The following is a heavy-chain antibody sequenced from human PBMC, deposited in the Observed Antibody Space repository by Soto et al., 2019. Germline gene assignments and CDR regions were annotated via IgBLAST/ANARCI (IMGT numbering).Heavy chain of an antibody. CDR1: GYTFTDFY. J-gene: IGHJ5*02. CDR2: INPKTGDT. V-gene: IGHV1-2*02. CDR3: ATGTNGTTGWYHP. D-gene: IGHD1-1*01. Sequence: QEQLVQPGTEVKKPGASVTVSCKSSGYTFTDFYLHWLRQATGQGLEWVGWINPKTGDTKSSQKFQGRVTMSRDTSVSTAYIDLTSLTSDDTAMYYCATGTNGTTGWYHPWGQGTRVTVSS.